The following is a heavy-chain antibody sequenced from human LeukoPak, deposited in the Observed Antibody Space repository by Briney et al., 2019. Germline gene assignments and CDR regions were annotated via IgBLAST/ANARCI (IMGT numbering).Heavy chain of an antibody. CDR3: ARGRTKYYCGGDCYKQYYFDY. Sequence: LETLSLTCAVYGGSFSGYYWSWIRQPPGKGLEWIGEINHSGSTNYNPSLKSRVTISVDTSTKQFSLQLSSVPAADTAVCYCARGRTKYYCGGDCYKQYYFDYWGQGTLVPVSS. J-gene: IGHJ4*02. CDR2: INHSGST. D-gene: IGHD2-21*02. V-gene: IGHV4-34*01. CDR1: GGSFSGYY.